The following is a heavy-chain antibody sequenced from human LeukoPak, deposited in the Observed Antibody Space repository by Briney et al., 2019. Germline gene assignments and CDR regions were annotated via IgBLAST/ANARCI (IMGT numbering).Heavy chain of an antibody. CDR1: GFTFSSYE. J-gene: IGHJ5*02. D-gene: IGHD3-10*01. CDR2: ISSSGSTI. CDR3: ARDRSYGSGNNWFDP. V-gene: IGHV3-48*03. Sequence: PGGSLRLSCAASGFTFSSYEMNWVRQAPGKGLEWVSYISSSGSTIYYADSVKGRFTISRDNAKNSLYLQMNSLRAEDTAVYYCARDRSYGSGNNWFDPWGQGTLLTVSS.